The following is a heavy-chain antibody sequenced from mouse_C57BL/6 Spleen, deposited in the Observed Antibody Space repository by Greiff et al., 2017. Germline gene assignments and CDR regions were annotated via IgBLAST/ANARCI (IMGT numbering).Heavy chain of an antibody. V-gene: IGHV1-52*01. CDR2: IDPSDSET. CDR1: GYTFTSCW. D-gene: IGHD2-4*01. J-gene: IGHJ1*03. Sequence: VQLQQPGAELVRPGSSVKLSCKASGYTFTSCWMHWVKQRPIQGLEWIGNIDPSDSETHYNQKFKDKATLTVDKSSSTAYMQLSSLTSEDSAVYYCARIGYDYDRNWYFDVWGTGTTVTVSS. CDR3: ARIGYDYDRNWYFDV.